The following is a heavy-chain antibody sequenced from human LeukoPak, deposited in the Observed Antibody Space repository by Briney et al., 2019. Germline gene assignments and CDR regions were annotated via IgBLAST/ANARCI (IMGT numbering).Heavy chain of an antibody. D-gene: IGHD2-2*01. J-gene: IGHJ5*02. Sequence: PGGSLRLSCAASGFTFSSYAMHWVRQAPGKGLEWVAVISYDGSNKYYADSVKGRFTISRDNSKNTLYLQMNSLRAEDTAVYYCAREGSSAMVNWFDPWGQGTLVTVSS. CDR1: GFTFSSYA. V-gene: IGHV3-30-3*01. CDR3: AREGSSAMVNWFDP. CDR2: ISYDGSNK.